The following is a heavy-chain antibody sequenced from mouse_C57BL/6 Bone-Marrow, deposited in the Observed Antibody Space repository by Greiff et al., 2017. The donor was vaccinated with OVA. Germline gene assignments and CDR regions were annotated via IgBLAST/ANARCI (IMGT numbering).Heavy chain of an antibody. CDR1: GYTFTSYW. CDR3: ASPGGSYDGYLDD. CDR2: IDPSDSYT. V-gene: IGHV1-50*01. Sequence: QVQLQQPGAELVKPGASVKLSCKASGYTFTSYWMQWVKQRPGQGLEWIGEIDPSDSYTNYNQKFKGKATLTVDTSSSTAYMQLSSLTSEDSAVYYCASPGGSYDGYLDDWGQGTTLTVSS. D-gene: IGHD2-3*01. J-gene: IGHJ2*01.